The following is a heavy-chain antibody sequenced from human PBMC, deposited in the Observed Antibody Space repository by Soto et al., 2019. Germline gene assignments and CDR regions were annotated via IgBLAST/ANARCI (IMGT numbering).Heavy chain of an antibody. Sequence: GSLRLSCAASGFTVSSNYMSWVRQAPGKGLEWVSVIYSGGSTYYADSVKGRFTISRDNSKNTLYLQMNSLRAEDTAVYYCARETITMVRGATYGMDVWGQGTTVTVSS. J-gene: IGHJ6*02. V-gene: IGHV3-53*01. CDR3: ARETITMVRGATYGMDV. CDR2: IYSGGST. CDR1: GFTVSSNY. D-gene: IGHD3-10*01.